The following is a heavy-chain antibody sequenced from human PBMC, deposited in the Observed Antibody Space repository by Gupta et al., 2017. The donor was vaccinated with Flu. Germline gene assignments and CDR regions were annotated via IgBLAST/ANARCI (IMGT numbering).Heavy chain of an antibody. D-gene: IGHD3-10*01. V-gene: IGHV1-18*01. Sequence: QAQLIQSGAEVKKPGASVKVSCKASNYTFAGFGIKFGISWVRQAPGQGLEWMGTISSYNDNADYAQGLQGRVTMTTDTSTSMAYMELRSLRSDDTAVYYCVRDGAFGSGRTYDGFDIWGQGTMVTVSS. CDR3: VRDGAFGSGRTYDGFDI. CDR2: ISSYNDNA. CDR1: NYTFAGFGIKFG. J-gene: IGHJ3*02.